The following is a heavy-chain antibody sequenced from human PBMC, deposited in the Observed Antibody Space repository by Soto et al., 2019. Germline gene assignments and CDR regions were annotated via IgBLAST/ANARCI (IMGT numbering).Heavy chain of an antibody. J-gene: IGHJ6*02. V-gene: IGHV5-51*01. CDR1: GYSFTSYW. CDR3: ARGEIRSNYYYGRDV. D-gene: IGHD3-3*01. CDR2: IYPGDSDT. Sequence: GESLKISCKGSGYSFTSYWIGWVRQMPGKGLEWMGIIYPGDSDTRYSPSFQGQVTISADKSISTAYLQWSSLKASDTAMYYCARGEIRSNYYYGRDVWGQGTTVTVS.